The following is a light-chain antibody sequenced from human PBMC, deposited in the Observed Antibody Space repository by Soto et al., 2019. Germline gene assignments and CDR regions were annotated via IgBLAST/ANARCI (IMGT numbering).Light chain of an antibody. CDR3: QQYHNWWT. CDR2: GAS. V-gene: IGKV3-15*01. CDR1: QSVSSN. J-gene: IGKJ1*01. Sequence: EIVMTQSPATLSVSPGERATLSCRASQSVSSNLAWYQQKPGQAPRLLIYGASTRATGGPTRFSGSGSGTEFTLTVSSLQSEDFAVYYCQQYHNWWTFGQGTKVEIK.